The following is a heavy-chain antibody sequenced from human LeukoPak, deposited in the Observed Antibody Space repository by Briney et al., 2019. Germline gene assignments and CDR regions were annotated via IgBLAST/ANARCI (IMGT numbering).Heavy chain of an antibody. CDR3: GRKGIGSSRYQNMDV. D-gene: IGHD6-25*01. CDR1: GFTFSSYA. Sequence: PGGSLRLSCAASGFTFSSYAMSWVRQAPGKGPEWVSTISIDGGKKYYADSVKGRFTVSRDTSNNTLYLQMNSLRAEDTAVYYCGRKGIGSSRYQNMDVWGKGTTVTVSS. V-gene: IGHV3-23*01. J-gene: IGHJ6*03. CDR2: ISIDGGKK.